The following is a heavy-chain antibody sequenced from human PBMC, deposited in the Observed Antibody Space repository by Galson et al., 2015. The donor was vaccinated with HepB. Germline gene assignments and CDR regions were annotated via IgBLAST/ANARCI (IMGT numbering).Heavy chain of an antibody. CDR1: GFTFSSYS. J-gene: IGHJ4*02. V-gene: IGHV3-21*01. CDR2: ISSSSSYI. D-gene: IGHD5-12*01. Sequence: SLRLSCAASGFTFSSYSMNWVRQAPGKGLEWVSSISSSSSYIYYADSVKGRFTISRDNAKNSLYLQMNSLRAEDTAVYYCARGGSYGGYFPFDYWGQGTLVTVSS. CDR3: ARGGSYGGYFPFDY.